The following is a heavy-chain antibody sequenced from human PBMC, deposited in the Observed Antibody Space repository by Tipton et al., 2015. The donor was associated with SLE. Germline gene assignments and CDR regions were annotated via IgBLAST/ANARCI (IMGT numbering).Heavy chain of an antibody. CDR1: GGSISSGSYY. Sequence: TLSLTCTVSGGSISSGSYYWSWIRQPAGKGLEWIGRIYTSGSTNYNPSLKSRVTISVDTSKNQFSLKLSSVTAADTAVYYCARDDRGTEDYYYGMDVWGQGTTVTVSS. J-gene: IGHJ6*02. D-gene: IGHD1-14*01. CDR3: ARDDRGTEDYYYGMDV. CDR2: IYTSGST. V-gene: IGHV4-61*02.